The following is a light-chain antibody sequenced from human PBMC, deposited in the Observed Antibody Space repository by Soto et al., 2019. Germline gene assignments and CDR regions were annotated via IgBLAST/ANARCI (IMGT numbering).Light chain of an antibody. V-gene: IGKV1-5*03. CDR2: KAS. Sequence: DLQMTQSPSTLSASVGDRVTITCRASQSISNWLAWYQQKPGKAPNLLIYKASSLESGVPSRFSGSGSGTEFTLTISSLQPDDFASYYCQQYSDYPWTFGQGTKVEIK. J-gene: IGKJ1*01. CDR1: QSISNW. CDR3: QQYSDYPWT.